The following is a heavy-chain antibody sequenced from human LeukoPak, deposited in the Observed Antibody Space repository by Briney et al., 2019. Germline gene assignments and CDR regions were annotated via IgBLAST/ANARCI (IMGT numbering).Heavy chain of an antibody. V-gene: IGHV1-18*01. CDR2: ISAYNGNT. CDR3: ARFWAGAGIDY. Sequence: GTSVTVSCKASGYTFTSNGISWVRQAHGQGLEWMGWISAYNGNTNYAQKLQGRVIMTTDTSTSTAYMELRSMRSDDTAAYYCARFWAGAGIDYWGQGTLVTVSS. CDR1: GYTFTSNG. D-gene: IGHD6-13*01. J-gene: IGHJ4*02.